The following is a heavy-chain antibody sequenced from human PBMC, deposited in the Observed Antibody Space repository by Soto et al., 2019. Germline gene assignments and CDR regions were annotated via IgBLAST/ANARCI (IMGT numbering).Heavy chain of an antibody. J-gene: IGHJ6*02. CDR2: IIPIFGTA. CDR1: GGTFSSYA. Sequence: SVKVSCKASGGTFSSYAISWVRQAPGQGLEWMGGIIPIFGTANYAQKFQGRVTITADESTSTAYMELSSLRSEDTAVYYCARGGGYSSGWYELYGMDVWGQGTTVTVSS. D-gene: IGHD6-19*01. V-gene: IGHV1-69*13. CDR3: ARGGGYSSGWYELYGMDV.